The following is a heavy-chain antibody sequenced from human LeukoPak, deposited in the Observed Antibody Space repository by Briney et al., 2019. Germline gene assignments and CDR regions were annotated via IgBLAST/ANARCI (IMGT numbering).Heavy chain of an antibody. D-gene: IGHD3-3*02. CDR2: ISSSGSTD. CDR1: GFTFSSYE. J-gene: IGHJ4*02. CDR3: ARSHLNDY. Sequence: PGGSLRLSCAASGFTFSSYEMNWVRQAPGKGLEWVSYISSSGSTDYYADSVKGRFTISRDNAKNSLYLQMNGLRAEDTALYYCARSHLNDYWGQGTLVTVSS. V-gene: IGHV3-48*03.